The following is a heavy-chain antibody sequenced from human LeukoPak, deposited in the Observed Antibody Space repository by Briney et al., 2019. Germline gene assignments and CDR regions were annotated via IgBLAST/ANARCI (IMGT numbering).Heavy chain of an antibody. Sequence: GGSLRLSCAASGFTFSSYGMSWVRQAPGKGLEWVSAISGSGGSTYYADSVKGRFTISRDNSKNTLYRQMNSLRSEDTAVYYCAKDRRYFDYWGQGTLVTVSS. V-gene: IGHV3-23*01. CDR2: ISGSGGST. CDR3: AKDRRYFDY. CDR1: GFTFSSYG. J-gene: IGHJ4*02.